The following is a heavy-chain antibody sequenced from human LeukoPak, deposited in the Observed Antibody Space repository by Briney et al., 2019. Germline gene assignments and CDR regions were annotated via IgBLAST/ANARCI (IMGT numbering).Heavy chain of an antibody. J-gene: IGHJ4*02. Sequence: PSETLSLTCTVSGGSIRSYYWTWIRQPPGKGLECIGYISYSGSTNYNPSLRSRVIISVDTSKNQFSVKLTSVTAADTAVYYCARSVEDDYVWGDSRYGGYHFDYWGQGILVTVSS. D-gene: IGHD3-16*02. CDR3: ARSVEDDYVWGDSRYGGYHFDY. CDR2: ISYSGST. CDR1: GGSIRSYY. V-gene: IGHV4-59*01.